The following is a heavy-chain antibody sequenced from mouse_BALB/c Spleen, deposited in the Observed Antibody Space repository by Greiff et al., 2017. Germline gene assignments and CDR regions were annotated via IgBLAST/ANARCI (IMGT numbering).Heavy chain of an antibody. V-gene: IGHV1-7*01. D-gene: IGHD2-14*01. CDR1: GYTFTSYW. CDR3: ATYYRYDAFAY. Sequence: QVQLKESGAELAKPGASVKMSCKASGYTFTSYWMHWVKQRPGQGLEWIGYINPSTGYTEYNQKFKDKATLTADKSSSTAYMQLSSLTSEDSAVYYCATYYRYDAFAYWGQGTLVTVSA. CDR2: INPSTGYT. J-gene: IGHJ3*01.